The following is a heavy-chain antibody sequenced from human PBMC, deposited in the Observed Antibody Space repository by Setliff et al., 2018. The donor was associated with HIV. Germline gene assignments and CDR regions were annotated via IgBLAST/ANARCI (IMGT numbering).Heavy chain of an antibody. J-gene: IGHJ6*03. CDR2: IYTSGST. V-gene: IGHV4-61*09. CDR1: GGSISSGSYY. CDR3: AGGEVRSRYVSSRAPFYHYYYYMDV. D-gene: IGHD6-13*01. Sequence: PSETLSLTCTVSGGSISSGSYYWSWIRQPAGKGLEWIGHIYTSGSTYYNPSLKSRATISVDMSKNQFALRLSSVAAADTAVYYCAGGEVRSRYVSSRAPFYHYYYYMDVWGKGTTVTVS.